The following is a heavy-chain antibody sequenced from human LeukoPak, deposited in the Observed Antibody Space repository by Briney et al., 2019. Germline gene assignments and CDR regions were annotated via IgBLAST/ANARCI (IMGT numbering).Heavy chain of an antibody. CDR1: GFTFSSYA. CDR3: AKDGAMATIAVRGRGYLDY. Sequence: GGSLRLSCAASGFTFSSYAMSWVRQAPGKGLELVSAISGSGGNTYYADSVKGRFTISRDSSRNTLYLQMNSLRAEDTAVYYCAKDGAMATIAVRGRGYLDYWGQGTLVTVSS. J-gene: IGHJ4*02. CDR2: ISGSGGNT. D-gene: IGHD5-24*01. V-gene: IGHV3-23*01.